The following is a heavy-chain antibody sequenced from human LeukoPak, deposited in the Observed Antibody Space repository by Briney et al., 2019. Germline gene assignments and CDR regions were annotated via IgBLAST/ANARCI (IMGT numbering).Heavy chain of an antibody. J-gene: IGHJ3*02. Sequence: SETLSLTCTVSGGSISSSSYYWGWIRQPPGKGLEWIGSIYYSGSTYYNPSLKSRVTISVDRSKNQFSLKLSSVTAADTAVYYCARWDRGCSSTSCYSRTSPDFDIWGQGTMVTVSS. CDR1: GGSISSSSYY. CDR2: IYYSGST. CDR3: ARWDRGCSSTSCYSRTSPDFDI. D-gene: IGHD2-2*01. V-gene: IGHV4-39*07.